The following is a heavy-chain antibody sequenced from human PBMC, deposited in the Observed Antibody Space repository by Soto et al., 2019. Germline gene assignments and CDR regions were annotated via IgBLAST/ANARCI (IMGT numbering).Heavy chain of an antibody. Sequence: EVQLVESGGGLVKPGGSLRLSCAASGFTFSNAWMTWVRQAPGKGLEWVGRIKSNSDGGTADYAAPVKGRFTISRDDSKHTLYLQMNSLKTADTAVYYCTTAAAAIATTGSYYYGLDVWGQGTTVTVS. CDR3: TTAAAAIATTGSYYYGLDV. D-gene: IGHD6-13*01. CDR2: IKSNSDGGTA. V-gene: IGHV3-15*01. J-gene: IGHJ6*02. CDR1: GFTFSNAW.